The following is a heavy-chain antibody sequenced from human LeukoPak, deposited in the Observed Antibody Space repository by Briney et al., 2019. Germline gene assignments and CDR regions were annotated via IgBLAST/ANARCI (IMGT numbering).Heavy chain of an antibody. CDR1: GYSFTNYW. V-gene: IGHV5-51*01. CDR2: IHPSDSDT. Sequence: GESLKISCKGSGYSFTNYWIGWVRQVPGKGLECMGIIHPSDSDTRYSPSFKGQVTISADKSINTAYLQWSSLRASDTAMYYCTRQGASIAARDYWGQGTLVTVSS. D-gene: IGHD6-6*01. CDR3: TRQGASIAARDY. J-gene: IGHJ4*02.